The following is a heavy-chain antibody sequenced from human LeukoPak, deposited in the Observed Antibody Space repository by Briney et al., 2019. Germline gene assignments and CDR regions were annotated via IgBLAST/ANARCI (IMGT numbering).Heavy chain of an antibody. J-gene: IGHJ4*02. CDR1: GFSFSNHW. CDR3: ARGGAWYYYDSSGYYPNYFDY. V-gene: IGHV3-7*03. D-gene: IGHD3-22*01. CDR2: IKQDASVE. Sequence: GGSLRLSCTASGFSFSNHWMSWVRQAPGKGLEWVATIKQDASVEHYADSVKGRFTISRDDAKNSLYLQMNSLRAEDTAVYYCARGGAWYYYDSSGYYPNYFDYWGQGTLVTVSS.